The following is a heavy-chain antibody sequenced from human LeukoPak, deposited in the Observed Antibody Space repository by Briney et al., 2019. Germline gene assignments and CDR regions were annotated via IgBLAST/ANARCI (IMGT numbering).Heavy chain of an antibody. CDR1: GFTFSGYY. J-gene: IGHJ5*02. D-gene: IGHD1-1*01. CDR2: INPNSGGA. CDR3: ARGSSERDWFDL. Sequence: ASVKVSCKASGFTFSGYYIYWVRQAPGQGLEWMGWINPNSGGANYAQKFQGRVTMTRDTSISTAYMELSSLTSDDTAVYYCARGSSERDWFDLWGQGTLVTVSS. V-gene: IGHV1-2*02.